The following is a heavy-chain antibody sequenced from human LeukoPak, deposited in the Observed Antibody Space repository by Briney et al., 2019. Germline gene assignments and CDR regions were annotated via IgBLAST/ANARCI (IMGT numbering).Heavy chain of an antibody. D-gene: IGHD1-26*01. J-gene: IGHJ3*01. CDR1: GGSIGSSF. CDR3: ARDRSGTYYTFDV. Sequence: PSETLSLTCSISGGSIGSSFWNWIRLSPEKGLEWIGYISYSGRTNYSPSLKSRVTISIDTSKNQLSLTLSPVTAADTALYYCARDRSGTYYTFDVWGQGTMVSVSA. V-gene: IGHV4-59*13. CDR2: ISYSGRT.